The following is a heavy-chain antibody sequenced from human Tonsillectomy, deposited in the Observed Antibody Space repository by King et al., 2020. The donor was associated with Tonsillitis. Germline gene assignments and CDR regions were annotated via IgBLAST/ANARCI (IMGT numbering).Heavy chain of an antibody. V-gene: IGHV3-9*01. J-gene: IGHJ3*02. CDR1: GFHLDDYA. CDR2: FSWNRGSI. Sequence: VQLVESGGGLVQPGRSLRLSCAASGFHLDDYAMHWVRQAPGKGLAWGSGFSWNRGSIGYADSGKGRFTISRDNAGNSLYRQMNSLRAEDTVLYYCAKDMSTGYCTNGVCFFGAFDIWGQGTMITVSS. D-gene: IGHD2-8*01. CDR3: AKDMSTGYCTNGVCFFGAFDI.